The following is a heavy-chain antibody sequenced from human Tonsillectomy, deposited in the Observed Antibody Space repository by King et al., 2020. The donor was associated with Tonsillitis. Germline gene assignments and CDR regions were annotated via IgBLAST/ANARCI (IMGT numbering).Heavy chain of an antibody. J-gene: IGHJ4*02. Sequence: VQLVESGGGLVQPGGSLRLSCAASGFTFSSYAMSWVRQAPGKGLEWVSVIYSGGIATYYADSVKGRFTISRDNSRNTLSLHMNSLRADDTAVYYCAKHGGTSWLNHFDYWGQGTLVTVSS. CDR1: GFTFSSYA. CDR2: IYSGGIAT. V-gene: IGHV3-23*03. CDR3: AKHGGTSWLNHFDY. D-gene: IGHD6-13*01.